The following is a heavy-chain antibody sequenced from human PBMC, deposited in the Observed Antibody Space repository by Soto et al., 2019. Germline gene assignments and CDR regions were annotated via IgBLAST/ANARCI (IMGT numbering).Heavy chain of an antibody. D-gene: IGHD3-16*02. V-gene: IGHV3-49*03. CDR1: GATVGDYG. J-gene: IGHJ4*02. CDR3: ARAPGRAGIILFDY. CDR2: IRGKASGGTT. Sequence: ESGGGFIQPGRSLRLSCTVSGATVGDYGMNWLRQSPGKGLEWVGFIRGKASGGTTEYAASVKGRFTISRDDSKNTLYLQMDSLRPEDSAMYFCARAPGRAGIILFDYWGQGTLVTVSS.